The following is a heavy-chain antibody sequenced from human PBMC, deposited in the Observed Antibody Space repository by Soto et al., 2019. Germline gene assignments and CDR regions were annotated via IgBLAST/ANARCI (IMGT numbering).Heavy chain of an antibody. D-gene: IGHD2-21*01. J-gene: IGHJ4*02. CDR3: ARDGGGSIDY. Sequence: QVQLVESGGGVVQPGRSLRLSCAASGFTFSSYGMHWVRQAPGKGLEWVAVIWYDGSNKYYADSVKGRFTISRDNSKTTLYLQMNSLRAEDTAVYYCARDGGGSIDYWGQGTLVTVSS. CDR1: GFTFSSYG. V-gene: IGHV3-33*01. CDR2: IWYDGSNK.